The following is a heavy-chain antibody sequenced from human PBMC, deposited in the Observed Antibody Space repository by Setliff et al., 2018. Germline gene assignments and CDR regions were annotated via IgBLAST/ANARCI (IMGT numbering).Heavy chain of an antibody. CDR1: GFTFSDHY. CDR2: ISGGGST. CDR3: AKVGKWAPRQWVFDYFHH. Sequence: GGSLRLSCAASGFTFSDHYMDWVRQAPGKGLEWVSAISGGGSTYHAASGKGRFTISRDNSKNTLSLQMNSLRADDTAVYYCAKVGKWAPRQWVFDYFHHWGQGALVTVSS. J-gene: IGHJ1*01. V-gene: IGHV3-23*01. D-gene: IGHD1-26*01.